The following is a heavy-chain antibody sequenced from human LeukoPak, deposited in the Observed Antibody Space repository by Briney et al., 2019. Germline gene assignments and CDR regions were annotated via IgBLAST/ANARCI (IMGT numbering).Heavy chain of an antibody. V-gene: IGHV4-34*01. CDR3: ARLLGYCSSTSCYKYFDY. J-gene: IGHJ4*02. CDR1: GFTFSDYY. D-gene: IGHD2-2*02. CDR2: INRSGST. Sequence: PGGSLRLSCAASGFTFSDYYMSWIRQPPGKGLEWIGEINRSGSTNYNPSLKSRVTISVDTSKNQFSLKLSSVTAADTAVYYCARLLGYCSSTSCYKYFDYWGQGTLVTVSS.